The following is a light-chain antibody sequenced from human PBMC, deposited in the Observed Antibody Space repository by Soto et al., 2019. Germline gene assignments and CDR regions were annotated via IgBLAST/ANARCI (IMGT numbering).Light chain of an antibody. V-gene: IGLV2-14*01. CDR3: SSYTSSGTLEV. CDR1: SSDVGGYNY. J-gene: IGLJ1*01. Sequence: QSVLTQPASVSGSPGQSITISCTGSSSDVGGYNYVSWYQQHPGKAPKLMIYEVSNRPSGVSNRFSGSKSGNTASLTISGLQAEDEADYYCSSYTSSGTLEVFGTGTKVTVL. CDR2: EVS.